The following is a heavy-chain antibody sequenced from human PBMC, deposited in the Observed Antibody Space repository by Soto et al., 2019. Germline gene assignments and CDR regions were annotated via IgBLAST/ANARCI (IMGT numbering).Heavy chain of an antibody. V-gene: IGHV1-3*01. J-gene: IGHJ5*02. CDR2: INPGNGHT. CDR1: GYIFANYS. Sequence: QVQLVQSGAEMKKPGASVRVSCKASGYIFANYSMQWVRQAPGQGLEWMGWINPGNGHTKYSQKFQGRITITRDTSASTFYMELSSLTSKDTAMYFFARVVRHFYGSGDNLFDPWGQGTLVTVSA. D-gene: IGHD3-10*01. CDR3: ARVVRHFYGSGDNLFDP.